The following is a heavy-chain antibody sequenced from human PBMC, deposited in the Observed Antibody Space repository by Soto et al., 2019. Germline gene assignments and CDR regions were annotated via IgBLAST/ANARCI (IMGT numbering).Heavy chain of an antibody. CDR1: GGTFSTYA. Sequence: QVQLVQSGAEVKKPGSSVKVSCKTPGGTFSTYAISWVRQAPGQGLERMGGVIPIFGTPKYAQKFQGRVTITADESTSTGYMELRSLRSEDTAVYYCARSQGGSSSLDIYYYYYYGMDVWGQGTTVTVSS. CDR2: VIPIFGTP. V-gene: IGHV1-69*01. CDR3: ARSQGGSSSLDIYYYYYYGMDV. J-gene: IGHJ6*02. D-gene: IGHD2-15*01.